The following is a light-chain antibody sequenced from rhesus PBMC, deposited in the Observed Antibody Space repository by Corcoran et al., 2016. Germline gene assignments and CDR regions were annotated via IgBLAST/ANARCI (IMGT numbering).Light chain of an antibody. J-gene: IGKJ4*01. V-gene: IGKV1-74*01. CDR1: ENVNNY. CDR3: QHGYGTPLT. Sequence: DIQMTQSPSSLSASVGDRVTITCRASENVNNYLNWYQQKPGKAPKLLIYKASTLQSGVPSRFTGSGSGPDYTFTISSLQPEDVATYYCQHGYGTPLTFGGGTKVELK. CDR2: KAS.